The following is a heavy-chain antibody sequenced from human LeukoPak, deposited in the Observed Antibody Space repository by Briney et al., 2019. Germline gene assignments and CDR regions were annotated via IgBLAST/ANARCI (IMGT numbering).Heavy chain of an antibody. CDR2: IYPGDSDT. CDR3: ARLELGYCSSTSCFPDPSFDY. CDR1: GYSFTSYW. D-gene: IGHD2-2*01. J-gene: IGHJ4*02. Sequence: GESLKISCKGSGYSFTSYWIGWVRQMPGKGLEWMGIIYPGDSDTRYSPSFQGQVTISADKSISTAYLQWSSLKASDTAMYYRARLELGYCSSTSCFPDPSFDYWGQGTLGPVPS. V-gene: IGHV5-51*01.